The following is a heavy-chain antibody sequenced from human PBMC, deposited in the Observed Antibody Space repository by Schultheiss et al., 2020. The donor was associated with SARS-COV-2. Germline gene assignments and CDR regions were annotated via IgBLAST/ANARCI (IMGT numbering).Heavy chain of an antibody. Sequence: GGSLRLSCAASGFTFSSYSMNWVRQAPGKGLEWVSYISSSGSTIYYADSVKGRFTISRDNAKNSLYLQMNSLRAEDTAVYYCAREYGGNGPFDYWGQGTLVTVSS. D-gene: IGHD4-23*01. V-gene: IGHV3-48*04. CDR2: ISSSGSTI. CDR1: GFTFSSYS. CDR3: AREYGGNGPFDY. J-gene: IGHJ4*02.